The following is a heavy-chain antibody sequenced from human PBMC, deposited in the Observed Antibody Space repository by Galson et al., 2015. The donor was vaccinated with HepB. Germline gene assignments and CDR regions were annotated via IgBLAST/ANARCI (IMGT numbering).Heavy chain of an antibody. CDR1: GFTFSNAW. CDR2: IKSKTDGGTT. V-gene: IGHV3-15*01. Sequence: SLRLSCAASGFTFSNAWMSWVRQAPGKGLEWVGRIKSKTDGGTTDYAAPVKGRFTISRDDSKNTLYLQMNSLKTEDTAVYYCTTGYCSSTSCPYDYWGQGTLVTVSS. J-gene: IGHJ4*02. CDR3: TTGYCSSTSCPYDY. D-gene: IGHD2-2*01.